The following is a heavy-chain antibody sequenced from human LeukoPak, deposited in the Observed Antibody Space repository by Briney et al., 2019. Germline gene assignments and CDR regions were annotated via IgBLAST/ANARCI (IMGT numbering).Heavy chain of an antibody. D-gene: IGHD5-18*01. CDR2: INPNSGGT. Sequence: PSVKVSCKASRYTLTGYYIHWVRQAPGQGLEWMGWINPNSGGTHYANKLQRSVTMTRDTSISTAYMVLSRLRSDDAVVYCCAGDLGVGYGYFDYWGQGTLVTVSS. CDR1: RYTLTGYY. CDR3: AGDLGVGYGYFDY. J-gene: IGHJ4*02. V-gene: IGHV1-2*02.